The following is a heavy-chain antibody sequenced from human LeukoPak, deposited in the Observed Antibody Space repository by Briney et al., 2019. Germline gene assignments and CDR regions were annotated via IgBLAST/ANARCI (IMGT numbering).Heavy chain of an antibody. D-gene: IGHD2-15*01. J-gene: IGHJ4*02. Sequence: GASVKVSCKASGYTFTGYYMHWVRQAPGQGLGWMGWINPNSGDTKYAQKFQGRVTMTRDTSISTTYMELSSLGSDDTAVYYCARVSTVAATFDYWGQGTLVTVSS. CDR2: INPNSGDT. CDR1: GYTFTGYY. V-gene: IGHV1-2*02. CDR3: ARVSTVAATFDY.